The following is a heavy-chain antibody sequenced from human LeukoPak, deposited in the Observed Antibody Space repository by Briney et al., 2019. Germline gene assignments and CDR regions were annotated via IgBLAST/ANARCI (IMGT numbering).Heavy chain of an antibody. V-gene: IGHV3-48*01. CDR2: ISSSSSTI. Sequence: GGSLRLSCAASGFTFSSYSMNWVRQAPGKGLEWVSYISSSSSTICYADSVKGRFTISRDNAKNSLYLQMNSLRAEDTAVYYCARGPYSYVEYYYYYYYMDVWGKGTTVTVSS. D-gene: IGHD5-18*01. CDR3: ARGPYSYVEYYYYYYYMDV. J-gene: IGHJ6*03. CDR1: GFTFSSYS.